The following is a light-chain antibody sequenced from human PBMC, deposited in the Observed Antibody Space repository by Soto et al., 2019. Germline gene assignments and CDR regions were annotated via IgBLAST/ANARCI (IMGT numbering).Light chain of an antibody. Sequence: IQMTQSAFSLSSSLGERVTMTCRASQSISSYLNWYQQKPGKPPKLLIYAAVSLQSGIPSRFSAYGSGTDFTLTISSLQPEDFATYYCQQTYSSPQWTCGQGTKWIS. J-gene: IGKJ1*01. CDR3: QQTYSSPQWT. V-gene: IGKV1-39*01. CDR1: QSISSY. CDR2: AAV.